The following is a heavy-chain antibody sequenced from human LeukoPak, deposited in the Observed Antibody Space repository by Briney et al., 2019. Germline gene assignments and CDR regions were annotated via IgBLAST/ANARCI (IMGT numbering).Heavy chain of an antibody. CDR2: INPNSGAT. Sequence: GASVKVSCKASGYTFTGYYMHWVRQAPGQGLEWLGWINPNSGATKYAQKFQGRVTMTRDTSIRTAYMELSGLRSDDTAVYYCARDHGDYVQYNWFDPWGQGTLVTVSS. CDR3: ARDHGDYVQYNWFDP. J-gene: IGHJ5*02. D-gene: IGHD4-17*01. CDR1: GYTFTGYY. V-gene: IGHV1-2*02.